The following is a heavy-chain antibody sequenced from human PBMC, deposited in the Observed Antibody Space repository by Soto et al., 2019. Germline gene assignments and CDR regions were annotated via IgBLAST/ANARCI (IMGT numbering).Heavy chain of an antibody. CDR2: ICWDGGST. V-gene: IGHV3-43*01. Sequence: EVQLVESGGVVVQPGGSLRLSCAASGFTFDDYTMHWVRQAPGKGLEWVSLICWDGGSTYYADSVKGRFTISRDNSKNSLYLQMNSLRTEDTALYYCAKDMYYYDSSGSYSHYFDYWGQGTLVTVSS. D-gene: IGHD3-22*01. J-gene: IGHJ4*02. CDR3: AKDMYYYDSSGSYSHYFDY. CDR1: GFTFDDYT.